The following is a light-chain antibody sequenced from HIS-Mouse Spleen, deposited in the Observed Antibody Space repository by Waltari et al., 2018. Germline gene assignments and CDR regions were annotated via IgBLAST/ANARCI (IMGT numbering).Light chain of an antibody. V-gene: IGLV2-14*03. Sequence: QSALTQPASVSGSPGQSITISCPGTSSDVGGYHYVSWYQQHPGKAPKLIIYDVSNRPSGVSNRFSGSKSGNTASLTISGLQAEDEADYYCSSYTSSSTLVFGGGTKLTVL. CDR2: DVS. CDR3: SSYTSSSTLV. CDR1: SSDVGGYHY. J-gene: IGLJ2*01.